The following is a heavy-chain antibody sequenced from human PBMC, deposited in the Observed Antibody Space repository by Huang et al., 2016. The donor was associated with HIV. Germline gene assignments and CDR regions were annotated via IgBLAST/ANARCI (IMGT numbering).Heavy chain of an antibody. CDR3: GRHYGSSIDY. J-gene: IGHJ4*02. CDR2: IVYTGST. D-gene: IGHD2-21*01. V-gene: IGHV4-39*01. Sequence: QLHLQESGPGLVKPSETLSLTCAVSGGSISSSTHSWVWIRQPPGKGLEWLGSIVYTGSTFDNPSLRSRVTASVDTSKNQFSLRLTSVTAADTAVYYCGRHYGSSIDYWGQGSQVTVSS. CDR1: GGSISSSTHS.